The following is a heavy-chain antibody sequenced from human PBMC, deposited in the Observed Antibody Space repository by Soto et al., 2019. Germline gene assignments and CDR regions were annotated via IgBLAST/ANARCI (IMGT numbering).Heavy chain of an antibody. V-gene: IGHV5-51*01. CDR3: TKGATSPFDS. CDR1: GYRFTSSW. D-gene: IGHD3-16*01. J-gene: IGHJ4*02. Sequence: PGESLKISCQGSGYRFTSSWIGWVRQMPGKGLEWLGNVYPSDSDVRYSPSFEGRVTISADNSINTAYLHLLNLKASDTAIYYCTKGATSPFDSGGQGTRVTVSS. CDR2: VYPSDSDV.